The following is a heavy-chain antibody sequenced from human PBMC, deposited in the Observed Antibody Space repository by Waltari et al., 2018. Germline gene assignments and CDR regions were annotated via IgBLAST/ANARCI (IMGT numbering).Heavy chain of an antibody. J-gene: IGHJ5*02. CDR3: AKDRITISALDT. D-gene: IGHD3-3*01. CDR1: GLTFSSYA. V-gene: IGHV3-23*01. Sequence: EVQLLESGGGLVQPGGSLRLSCAASGLTFSSYAMSWVPQGPGKGLVWGSVITDSGYSTSYADSVKGRVTISRDNSKNTLYLQMNSLRAEDTAVYYCAKDRITISALDTWGQGTLVTVSS. CDR2: ITDSGYST.